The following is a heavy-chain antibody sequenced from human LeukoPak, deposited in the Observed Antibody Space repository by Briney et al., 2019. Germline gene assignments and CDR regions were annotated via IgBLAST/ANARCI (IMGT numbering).Heavy chain of an antibody. V-gene: IGHV3-43*02. Sequence: GGSLTLTCAASGFIFHNYSLHWIRQTPGKGLEWVSLISGDGVTTYYADFVKGRFTISRDNHEDSLYLQMNSLKPEDTAFYYCAKGVNTISFTFDYWGRGNLVTVSS. J-gene: IGHJ4*02. CDR2: ISGDGVTT. CDR3: AKGVNTISFTFDY. D-gene: IGHD3-22*01. CDR1: GFIFHNYS.